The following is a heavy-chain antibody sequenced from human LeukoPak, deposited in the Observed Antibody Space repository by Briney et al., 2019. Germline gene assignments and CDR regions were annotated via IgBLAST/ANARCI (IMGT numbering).Heavy chain of an antibody. CDR2: IYDTGSTI. CDR3: ARGHYGMEV. J-gene: IGHJ6*02. V-gene: IGHV3-11*01. Sequence: GGSLRLSCAASGFTLSDHYLSWIRQAPGKGLEWLSYIYDTGSTIWYADSVKGRFTTSRDNAKNSLYLQMNSLRAEDTAAYYCARGHYGMEVWGQGTTVTVSS. CDR1: GFTLSDHY.